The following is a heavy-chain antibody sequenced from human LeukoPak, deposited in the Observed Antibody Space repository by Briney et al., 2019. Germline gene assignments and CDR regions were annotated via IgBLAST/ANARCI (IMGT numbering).Heavy chain of an antibody. V-gene: IGHV4-59*01. CDR1: GGSFSSYY. D-gene: IGHD1-26*01. J-gene: IGHJ4*02. CDR2: FSYSGST. Sequence: SSETLSLICAVYGGSFSSYYWSWIRQPPGKGLEWIGYFSYSGSTHYNPSLESRVTISIDTSKNHFSLKLTSVTAADTAVYYCAREVGGTGYYFDYWGQGSLVTVSS. CDR3: AREVGGTGYYFDY.